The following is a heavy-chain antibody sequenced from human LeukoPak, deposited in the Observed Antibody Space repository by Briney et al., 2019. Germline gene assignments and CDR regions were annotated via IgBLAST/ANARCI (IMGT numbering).Heavy chain of an antibody. CDR1: GFTFSSYS. Sequence: GGSLRLSCAASGFTFSSYSMNWVRQAPGKGLEWVSYISSSSSTIYYADSVKGRFTISRDNAKNSLYLHMNSLRAEDTAVYYCARVTRWFDAFDIWGQGTMVTVSS. V-gene: IGHV3-48*01. D-gene: IGHD3-10*01. CDR2: ISSSSSTI. CDR3: ARVTRWFDAFDI. J-gene: IGHJ3*02.